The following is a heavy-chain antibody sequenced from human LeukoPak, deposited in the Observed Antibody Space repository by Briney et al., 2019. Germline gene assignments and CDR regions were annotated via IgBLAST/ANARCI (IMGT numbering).Heavy chain of an antibody. Sequence: ASVKVSCKASGYTFTSYGISWVRQAPGQGLEWMGWISAYNGNTNYAQKLQGRVTMTRDMSTSTVYMELSSLRSEDAAVYYCARGGEYCSGGSCSSYYYYYYMDVWGKGTTVTVSS. CDR3: ARGGEYCSGGSCSSYYYYYYMDV. J-gene: IGHJ6*03. CDR1: GYTFTSYG. D-gene: IGHD2-15*01. V-gene: IGHV1-18*01. CDR2: ISAYNGNT.